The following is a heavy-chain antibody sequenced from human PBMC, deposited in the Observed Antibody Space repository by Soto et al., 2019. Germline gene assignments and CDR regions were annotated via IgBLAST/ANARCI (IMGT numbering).Heavy chain of an antibody. CDR2: ISAYHGNT. J-gene: IGHJ4*02. D-gene: IGHD3-22*01. Sequence: ASGKVCFQASGYPFTSYGISWVRQAPGQGLEWMGWISAYHGNTNYAQKLQGRVTMTTDTSTSTAYMELRRLRSDDTAVYYCARDYYESSGPELDDWGQGTLVTVSS. CDR3: ARDYYESSGPELDD. CDR1: GYPFTSYG. V-gene: IGHV1-18*04.